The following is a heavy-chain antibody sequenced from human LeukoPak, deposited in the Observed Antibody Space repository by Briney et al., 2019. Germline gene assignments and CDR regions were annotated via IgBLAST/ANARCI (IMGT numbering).Heavy chain of an antibody. CDR2: IWYDGSNK. D-gene: IGHD1-26*01. V-gene: IGHV3-33*01. J-gene: IGHJ5*02. CDR3: ARDGQVGATTWFDP. CDR1: GFTFRTYG. Sequence: GGSLRLSGPASGFTFRTYGIHWVGRAQAKGWGWGPVIWYDGSNKYYADSVKGRFTISRDNSKNTLYLQMNSLRAEDTAVYYCARDGQVGATTWFDPWGQGTLVTVSS.